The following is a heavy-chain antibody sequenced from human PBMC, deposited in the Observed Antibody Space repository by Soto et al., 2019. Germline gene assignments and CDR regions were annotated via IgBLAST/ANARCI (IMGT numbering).Heavy chain of an antibody. Sequence: GGSLRLSCAASGFTFSSYAMHWVRQAPGKGLEWVAVISYDGSNKYYADSVKGRFTISRDNSKNTLYLQMNSLRAEDTAVYYCARDGVPCWGQGTLVTVSS. CDR1: GFTFSSYA. CDR2: ISYDGSNK. J-gene: IGHJ4*02. CDR3: ARDGVPC. D-gene: IGHD3-16*01. V-gene: IGHV3-30-3*01.